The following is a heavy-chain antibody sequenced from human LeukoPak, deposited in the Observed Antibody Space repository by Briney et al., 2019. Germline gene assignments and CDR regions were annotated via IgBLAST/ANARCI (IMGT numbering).Heavy chain of an antibody. D-gene: IGHD6-13*01. CDR3: AKADSSWYYSYMDV. CDR1: GFTFSSYA. CDR2: ISGSGGST. V-gene: IGHV3-23*01. Sequence: GGSLRLSCAASGFTFSSYAMSWVRQAPGKGLEWVSAISGSGGSTNYADSVKGRFTISRDNSKNTLYMQTNTLRADDTAVYYCAKADSSWYYSYMDVWGKGTTVTVSS. J-gene: IGHJ6*03.